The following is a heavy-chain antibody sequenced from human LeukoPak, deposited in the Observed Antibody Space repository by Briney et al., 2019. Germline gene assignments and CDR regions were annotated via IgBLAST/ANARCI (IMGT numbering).Heavy chain of an antibody. Sequence: GGSLRLSCAASGFTFSSSAMSWVRQAPGKGLEWVSAISGSDGRTYYADSVKGRFTISTDNSRNTLYLQMNSLRAEDTAVYYCAKDLIAVTAYFDYWGQGALVTVSA. CDR1: GFTFSSSA. J-gene: IGHJ4*02. D-gene: IGHD6-19*01. CDR2: ISGSDGRT. CDR3: AKDLIAVTAYFDY. V-gene: IGHV3-23*01.